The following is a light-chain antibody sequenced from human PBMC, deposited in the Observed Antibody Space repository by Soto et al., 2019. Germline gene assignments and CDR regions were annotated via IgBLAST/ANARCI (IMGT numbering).Light chain of an antibody. CDR2: GVS. CDR3: QQYNNWPPTWT. CDR1: QSVSSN. V-gene: IGKV3-15*01. J-gene: IGKJ1*01. Sequence: EIVLTQSPGTLSVSPGERATLSCRASQSVSSNLAWYQQKPGQAPRLLIYGVSTRATGIPARFSGSGSGTEFTLTISSLQSEDFAVYYCQQYNNWPPTWTCGQGTKV.